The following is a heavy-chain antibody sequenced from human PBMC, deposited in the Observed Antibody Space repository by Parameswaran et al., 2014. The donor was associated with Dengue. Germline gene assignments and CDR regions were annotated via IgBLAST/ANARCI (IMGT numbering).Heavy chain of an antibody. D-gene: IGHD6-13*01. V-gene: IGHV3-30-3*01. Sequence: QPPGKGLEWVAVISYDGSNKYYADSVKGRFTISRDNSKNTLYLQMNSLRAEDTAVYYCAREGQQLAFDYWGQGTLVTVSS. J-gene: IGHJ4*02. CDR3: AREGQQLAFDY. CDR2: ISYDGSNK.